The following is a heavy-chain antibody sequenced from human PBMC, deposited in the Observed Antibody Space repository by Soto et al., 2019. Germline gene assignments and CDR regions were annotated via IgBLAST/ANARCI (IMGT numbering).Heavy chain of an antibody. CDR1: GGSISSSNW. Sequence: PSETLSLTCAVSGGSISSSNWWSWVRQPPGKGLEWIGEIYHSGSTNYNPSLKSRVTISVDKSKNQFSLKLSSVTVADTAVYYCARDVDYYGSGSHAKPYNWFDPWGQGTLVTVSS. CDR3: ARDVDYYGSGSHAKPYNWFDP. V-gene: IGHV4-4*02. J-gene: IGHJ5*02. CDR2: IYHSGST. D-gene: IGHD3-10*01.